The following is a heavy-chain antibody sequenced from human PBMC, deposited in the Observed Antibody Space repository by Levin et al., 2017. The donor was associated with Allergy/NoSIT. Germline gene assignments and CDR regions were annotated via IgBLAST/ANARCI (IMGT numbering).Heavy chain of an antibody. CDR3: ARRIAAAGNTNFDY. CDR2: ISYDGSNK. Sequence: GESLKISCAASGFTFSSYAMHWVRQAPGKGLEWVAVISYDGSNKYYADSVKGRFTISRDNSKNTLYLQMNSLRAEDTAVYYCARRIAAAGNTNFDYWGQGTLVTVSS. D-gene: IGHD6-13*01. CDR1: GFTFSSYA. V-gene: IGHV3-30*04. J-gene: IGHJ4*02.